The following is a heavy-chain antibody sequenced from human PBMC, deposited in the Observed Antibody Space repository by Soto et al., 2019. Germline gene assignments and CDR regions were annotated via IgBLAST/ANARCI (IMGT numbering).Heavy chain of an antibody. CDR1: GFTFSSYN. Sequence: EVQLLESGGGLVQPGGSLRLSCAASGFTFSSYNMNWVRQAPGKGLEWVSYISSSSSTIYYADSVKGRFTISRDKAKNSLYLQMNSLRAEDTAVYYCARDRGGIVVVVAATTDYYYYGMDVWGQGTTVTVSS. CDR3: ARDRGGIVVVVAATTDYYYYGMDV. D-gene: IGHD2-15*01. CDR2: ISSSSSTI. V-gene: IGHV3-48*01. J-gene: IGHJ6*02.